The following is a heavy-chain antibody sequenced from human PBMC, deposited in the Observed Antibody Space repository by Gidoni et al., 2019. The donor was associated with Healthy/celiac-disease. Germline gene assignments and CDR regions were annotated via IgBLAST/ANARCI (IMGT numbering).Heavy chain of an antibody. V-gene: IGHV3-74*01. CDR1: GFTFGSYW. D-gene: IGHD3-22*01. Sequence: EVQLVESGGGLVQPGGSLSLSCAASGFTFGSYWMHWVRQAPGKGLVWVSRINRDGSSTSYADSVKGRFTISRDNAKNMLYLQMNSLRAEDTAVYYCARYQGDYYDSSGYRTDAFDIWGQGTMVTVSS. CDR2: INRDGSST. CDR3: ARYQGDYYDSSGYRTDAFDI. J-gene: IGHJ3*02.